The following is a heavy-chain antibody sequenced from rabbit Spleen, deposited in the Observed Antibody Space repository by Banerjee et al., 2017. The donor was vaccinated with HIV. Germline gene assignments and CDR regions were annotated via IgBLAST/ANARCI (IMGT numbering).Heavy chain of an antibody. D-gene: IGHD4-1*01. CDR1: GFSFSSSYN. Sequence: QSLEESGGDLVKPGASLTLTCTASGFSFSSSYNMCWVRQAPGKGLEWIASIYGGSDSKPYYASWAKGRFTISKTSSTTVTLQMTSLTAADTATYFCARDLDGVIGWNFGWWGQGTLVTVS. J-gene: IGHJ6*01. CDR2: IYGGSDSKP. CDR3: ARDLDGVIGWNFGW. V-gene: IGHV1S40*01.